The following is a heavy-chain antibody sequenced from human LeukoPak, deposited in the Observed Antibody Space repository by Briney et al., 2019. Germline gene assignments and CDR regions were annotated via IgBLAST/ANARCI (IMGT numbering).Heavy chain of an antibody. CDR2: MNPNSGNT. D-gene: IGHD3-3*01. CDR1: GYTFTSYE. V-gene: IGHV1-8*01. Sequence: ASVKVSCKASGYTFTSYEINWVRQATGQGLEWMGWMNPNSGNTGYAQKFQGRVTMTRNTSISAAYMELSSLRSEDTAVYYCATVGDFWSGSIDYWGQGTLVTVSS. CDR3: ATVGDFWSGSIDY. J-gene: IGHJ4*02.